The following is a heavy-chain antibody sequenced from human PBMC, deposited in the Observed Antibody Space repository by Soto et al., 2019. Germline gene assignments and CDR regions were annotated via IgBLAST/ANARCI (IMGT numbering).Heavy chain of an antibody. J-gene: IGHJ4*02. V-gene: IGHV4-34*01. D-gene: IGHD3-3*01. Sequence: QVQLQQWGAGLLKPSETLSLTCAVYGGSFSGYYWSWIRQPPGKGLEWIGEINHSGSTNYNPSLKSRVTISVDTSKNQFSLKLSSVTAADTAVYYCARGRWSTIFGVGPSYFDYWGQGTLVTVSS. CDR1: GGSFSGYY. CDR2: INHSGST. CDR3: ARGRWSTIFGVGPSYFDY.